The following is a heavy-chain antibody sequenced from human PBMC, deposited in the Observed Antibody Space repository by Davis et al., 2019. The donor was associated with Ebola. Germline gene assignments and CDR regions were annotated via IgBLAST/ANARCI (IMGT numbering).Heavy chain of an antibody. J-gene: IGHJ4*02. CDR2: IRSKANSYTT. D-gene: IGHD4-17*01. Sequence: GESLKISCAASGFTFSDHYMDWVRQAPGKGLEWVGRIRSKANSYTTEYAASVKGRFTISRDDSKNTAYLQMNSLKTEDTAVYYCTSTLDGDYVDYWGQGTLVTVSS. CDR1: GFTFSDHY. CDR3: TSTLDGDYVDY. V-gene: IGHV3-72*01.